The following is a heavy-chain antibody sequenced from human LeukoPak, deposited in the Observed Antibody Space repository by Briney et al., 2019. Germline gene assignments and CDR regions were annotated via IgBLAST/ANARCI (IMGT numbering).Heavy chain of an antibody. CDR1: GGSISSYY. Sequence: PSETLSITCTVSGGSISSYYWSWIRQPPGKGLEWIGYIYYSGSTNYNPSLKSRVTISVDTSKNQFSLKLSSVTAADTAVYYCARLFEVGIAAAGEDTGGLDYYFDYWGQGTLVTVSS. CDR3: ARLFEVGIAAAGEDTGGLDYYFDY. J-gene: IGHJ4*02. D-gene: IGHD6-13*01. CDR2: IYYSGST. V-gene: IGHV4-59*08.